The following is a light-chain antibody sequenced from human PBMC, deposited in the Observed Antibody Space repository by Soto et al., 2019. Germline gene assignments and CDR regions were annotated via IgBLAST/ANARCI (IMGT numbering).Light chain of an antibody. Sequence: QSALTQPASVSGSPGQAITISCTGTSSDFSDFNYVSWYQQHPGKAPKLMIYDVTKRPAGVSNRFSGSKSGSTASLTISGLQAEDEADYYCISYTSSTTVVIGGGTKRTVL. CDR2: DVT. V-gene: IGLV2-14*03. J-gene: IGLJ2*01. CDR3: ISYTSSTTVV. CDR1: SSDFSDFNY.